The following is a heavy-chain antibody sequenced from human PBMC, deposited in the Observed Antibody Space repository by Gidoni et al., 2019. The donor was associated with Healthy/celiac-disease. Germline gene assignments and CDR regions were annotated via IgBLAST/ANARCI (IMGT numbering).Heavy chain of an antibody. D-gene: IGHD4-17*01. Sequence: EVQLVESGGGLVKPGGSLRLSCAASGFTFSNAWMSWVRQAPGKGLEWVGRIKSKTDGGTTDYAAPVKGRFTISRDDSKNTLYLQMNSLKTEDTAVYYCTTPGTPYYGDYGYDDSNWYFDLWGRGTLVTVSS. CDR1: GFTFSNAW. V-gene: IGHV3-15*01. CDR3: TTPGTPYYGDYGYDDSNWYFDL. CDR2: IKSKTDGGTT. J-gene: IGHJ2*01.